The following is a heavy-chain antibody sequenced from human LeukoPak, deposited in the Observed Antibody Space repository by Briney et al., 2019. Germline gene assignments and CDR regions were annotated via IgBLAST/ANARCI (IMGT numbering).Heavy chain of an antibody. CDR1: GFTFSSYS. CDR2: ISSSSSYI. CDR3: ATDIVVVPAAIPDY. V-gene: IGHV3-21*01. J-gene: IGHJ4*02. Sequence: GGGLRLSCAASGFTFSSYSMNWVRQAPGKGLEWVSSISSSSSYIYYADSVKGRVTISRDNAKNSLYLQMNSLRAEDTAVYYCATDIVVVPAAIPDYWGQGTLVTVSS. D-gene: IGHD2-2*02.